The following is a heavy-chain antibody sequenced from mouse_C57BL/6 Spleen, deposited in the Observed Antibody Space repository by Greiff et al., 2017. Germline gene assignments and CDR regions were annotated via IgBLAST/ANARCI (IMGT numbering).Heavy chain of an antibody. CDR1: GFTFSDYG. CDR2: ISSGSSTI. Sequence: EVKLVESGGGLVKPGGSLKLSCAASGFTFSDYGMHWVRQAPEKGLEWVAYISSGSSTIYYADTVKGRFTISRDNAKNTLFLQMTSLRSEDTAMYYCARKDTTVVEGFDYWGQGTTLTVSS. V-gene: IGHV5-17*01. CDR3: ARKDTTVVEGFDY. J-gene: IGHJ2*01. D-gene: IGHD1-1*01.